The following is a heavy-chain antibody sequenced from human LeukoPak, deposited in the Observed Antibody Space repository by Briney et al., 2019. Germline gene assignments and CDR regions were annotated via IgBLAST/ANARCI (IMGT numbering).Heavy chain of an antibody. D-gene: IGHD1-26*01. CDR1: GFTFSSYG. CDR3: AKGDTTWELPHDY. V-gene: IGHV3-23*03. J-gene: IGHJ4*02. Sequence: GGSLRLSCAASGFTFSSYGMSWVRQAPGKGLEWVSVIYSDGNTYYANSVKGRFTISRDNSKNTLYLQMNSLRAEDTAVYYCAKGDTTWELPHDYWGQGTLVTVSS. CDR2: IYSDGNT.